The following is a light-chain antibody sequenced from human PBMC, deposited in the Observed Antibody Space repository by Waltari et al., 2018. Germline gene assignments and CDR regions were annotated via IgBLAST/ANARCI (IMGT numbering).Light chain of an antibody. CDR1: GRDGGNYNL. J-gene: IGLJ2*01. CDR3: SSYAGEGSVL. Sequence: QSALTQPASMSASPGQSITVSCTGTGRDGGNYNLVSWYQQHPGKAPKLLISEVSQRPSGVSNRFSGSKSGNTASLTISGLQAEDEADYFCSSYAGEGSVLFGGGTKLTVL. V-gene: IGLV2-23*02. CDR2: EVS.